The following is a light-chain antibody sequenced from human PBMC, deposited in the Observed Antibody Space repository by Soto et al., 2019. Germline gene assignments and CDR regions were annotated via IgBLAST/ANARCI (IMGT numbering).Light chain of an antibody. J-gene: IGLJ1*01. CDR2: DVS. CDR1: SSDVGGYNY. Sequence: QSVLTQPASVSGSPGQSITISCTGTSSDVGGYNYVSWYQHHPGKAPKLMIYDVSNRPSGVSNRFSGSKSGNTASLTISGLQPEDGADYYCCSYTTSNTRQIVFGTGTRSPS. CDR3: CSYTTSNTRQIV. V-gene: IGLV2-14*03.